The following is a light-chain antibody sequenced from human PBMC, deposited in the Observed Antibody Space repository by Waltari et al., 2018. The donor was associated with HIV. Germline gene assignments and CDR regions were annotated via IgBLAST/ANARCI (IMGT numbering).Light chain of an antibody. Sequence: QSALTQPASVSGSPGQSITISCTGTSSDFGGYNFVSWFQHHPGKAPKVMIYEVRNRPSGVPDRFSGSKSGTSASLAITGLQAEDEADYYCQSYDSSLSGSWVFGGGTKLTVL. CDR3: QSYDSSLSGSWV. CDR1: SSDFGGYNF. J-gene: IGLJ3*02. CDR2: EVR. V-gene: IGLV2-14*01.